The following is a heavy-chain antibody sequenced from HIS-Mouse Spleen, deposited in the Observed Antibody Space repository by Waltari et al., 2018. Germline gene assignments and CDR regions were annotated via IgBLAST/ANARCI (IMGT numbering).Heavy chain of an antibody. D-gene: IGHD6-13*01. Sequence: QLQLQESGPGLVQPSETLSLPCTVSGGSISSSSYYWGWIRQPPGKGLEWIGSIYSRGSTYYNPSLKSRVTISVDTSKNQFSLKLSSVTAADTAVYYCAREIPYSSSWYDWYFDLWGRGTLVTVSS. V-gene: IGHV4-39*07. CDR2: IYSRGST. CDR3: AREIPYSSSWYDWYFDL. J-gene: IGHJ2*01. CDR1: GGSISSSSYY.